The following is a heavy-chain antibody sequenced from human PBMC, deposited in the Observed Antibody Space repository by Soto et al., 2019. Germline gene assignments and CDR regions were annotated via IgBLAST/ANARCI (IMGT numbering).Heavy chain of an antibody. V-gene: IGHV3-23*01. CDR1: GFTFSSYA. J-gene: IGHJ5*02. CDR3: AKDNQIPDYYDSSGYYLRPLLADP. D-gene: IGHD3-22*01. Sequence: PGGSLRLSCAASGFTFSSYAMSWVRQAPGKGLEWVSAISGSGGSTYYADSVKGRFTISRDNSKNTLYLQMNSLRAEDTAVYYCAKDNQIPDYYDSSGYYLRPLLADPWGQGTLVTVSS. CDR2: ISGSGGST.